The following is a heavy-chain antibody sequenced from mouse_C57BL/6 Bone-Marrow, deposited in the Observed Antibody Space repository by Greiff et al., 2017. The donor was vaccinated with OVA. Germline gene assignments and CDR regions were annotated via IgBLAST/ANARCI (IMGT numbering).Heavy chain of an antibody. V-gene: IGHV5-15*01. CDR2: ISNLAYSI. CDR3: ARQTPPLGYYAMDY. Sequence: EVKLMESGGGLVQPGGSLKLSCAASGFTFSDYGMAWVRQAPRKGPEWVAFISNLAYSIYYADTVTGRFTISRENAKNTLYLEMSSLRSEDTAMYYCARQTPPLGYYAMDYWGQGTSVTVSS. J-gene: IGHJ4*01. D-gene: IGHD3-3*01. CDR1: GFTFSDYG.